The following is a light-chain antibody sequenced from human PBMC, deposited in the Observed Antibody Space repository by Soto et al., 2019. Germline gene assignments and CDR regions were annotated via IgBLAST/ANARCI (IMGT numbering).Light chain of an antibody. CDR1: SGCSNYK. J-gene: IGLJ1*01. CDR2: VGTGGIVG. CDR3: GADHGSGSNFVYV. V-gene: IGLV9-49*01. Sequence: QSVLTQPPSASASLGASVTLTCTLSSGCSNYKVDWYQQRPGKGPRFVMRVGTGGIVGSKGDGIPDRFSVLGSGLNRYLTIKNIQEEDESDYHCGADHGSGSNFVYVFGTGTKLTVL.